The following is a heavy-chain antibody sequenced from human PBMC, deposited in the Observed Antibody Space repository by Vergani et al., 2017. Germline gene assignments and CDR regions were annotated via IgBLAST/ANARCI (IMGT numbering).Heavy chain of an antibody. D-gene: IGHD6-19*01. CDR3: AREGQWLYCYYYGMDV. J-gene: IGHJ6*02. CDR1: GYTFTGYY. V-gene: IGHV1-2*04. Sequence: QVQLVQSGAEVKKPGASVKVSCKASGYTFTGYYMHWVRQAPGQGLEWIGWINPNSGGTNYAQKFQGWVTMTRDTSISPAYMELSRLRSDDTAVYYCAREGQWLYCYYYGMDVWGQGTTVTVSS. CDR2: INPNSGGT.